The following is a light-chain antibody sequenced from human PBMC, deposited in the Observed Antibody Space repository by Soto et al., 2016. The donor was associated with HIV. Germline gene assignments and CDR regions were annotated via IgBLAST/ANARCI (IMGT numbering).Light chain of an antibody. CDR3: LQDYSYPYT. V-gene: IGKV1-6*01. CDR2: STS. Sequence: AIQMTQSPSSLSGSVGDRVTITCRASQGIKNELGWYQQKPGKAPKLLIYSTSILGSGVPSRFSGSASGTDFTLTISSLQPEDSASYFCLQDYSYPYTFGRGTKLEI. J-gene: IGKJ2*01. CDR1: QGIKNE.